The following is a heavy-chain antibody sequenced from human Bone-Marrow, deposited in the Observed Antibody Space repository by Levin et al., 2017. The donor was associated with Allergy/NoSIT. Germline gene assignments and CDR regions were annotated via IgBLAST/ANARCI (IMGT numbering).Heavy chain of an antibody. D-gene: IGHD3-22*01. Sequence: GGSLRLSCTASGSGFIFSSYNMNWVRQAPGRGVEWVSYINSNSKSIYYTDSVKGRFTVSRDNARNSLYLQMDSLRVGDTAVYYCARDDFDNSGPSPWGQGTQVTVSS. V-gene: IGHV3-48*01. CDR2: INSNSKSI. CDR1: GSGFIFSSYN. J-gene: IGHJ5*02. CDR3: ARDDFDNSGPSP.